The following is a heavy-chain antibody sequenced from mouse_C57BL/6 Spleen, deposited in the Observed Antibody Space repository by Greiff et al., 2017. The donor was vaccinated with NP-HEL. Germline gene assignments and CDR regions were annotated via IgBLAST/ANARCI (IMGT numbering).Heavy chain of an antibody. CDR1: GYTFTSYD. Sequence: VQLVESGPELVKPGASVKLSCKASGYTFTSYDINWVKQRPGQGLEWIGWIYPRDGSTKYNEKFKGKATLTVDTSSSTAYMELHSLTSEDSAVYFCARRPTESAMDYWGQGTSVTVSS. V-gene: IGHV1-85*01. CDR2: IYPRDGST. J-gene: IGHJ4*01. D-gene: IGHD1-1*01. CDR3: ARRPTESAMDY.